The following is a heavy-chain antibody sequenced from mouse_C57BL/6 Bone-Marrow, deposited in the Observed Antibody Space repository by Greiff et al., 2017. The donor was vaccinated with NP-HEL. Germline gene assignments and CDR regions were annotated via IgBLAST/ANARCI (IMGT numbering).Heavy chain of an antibody. V-gene: IGHV5-2*01. D-gene: IGHD1-1*01. CDR1: EYEFPSHD. CDR2: INSDGGST. Sequence: DVKLVESGGGLVQPGESLKLSCESNEYEFPSHDMSWVRKTPEKRLELVAAINSDGGSTYYPDTMERRFIISRDNTKKTLYLQMSSLRSEDTALDYCARLGSPYWYFDVWGTGTTVTVSS. CDR3: ARLGSPYWYFDV. J-gene: IGHJ1*03.